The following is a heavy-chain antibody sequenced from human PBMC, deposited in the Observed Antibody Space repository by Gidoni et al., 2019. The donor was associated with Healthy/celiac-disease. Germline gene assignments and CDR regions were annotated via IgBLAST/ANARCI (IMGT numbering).Heavy chain of an antibody. J-gene: IGHJ6*02. Sequence: QVQLQESGPGLVKPSQTLSLTCTVSGGSISSGSYYWSWIRQPAGKGLEWIGRIYTSGSTNYNPSLKSRVTMSVDTSKNQCSLKLSSVTAADTAVYYCARDGVSRGDQGMDVWGQGTTVTVSS. V-gene: IGHV4-61*02. CDR2: IYTSGST. CDR1: GGSISSGSYY. D-gene: IGHD6-13*01. CDR3: ARDGVSRGDQGMDV.